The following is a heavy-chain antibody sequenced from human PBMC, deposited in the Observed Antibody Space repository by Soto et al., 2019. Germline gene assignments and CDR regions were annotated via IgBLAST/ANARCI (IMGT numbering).Heavy chain of an antibody. CDR2: INPNSGGT. D-gene: IGHD3-16*02. CDR3: ARDRHYDYVWGSYRFYYYCGMDV. J-gene: IGHJ6*02. Sequence: ASVKVSCKASGYTFTGYYMHWVRQAPGQGLEWMGWINPNSGGTNYAQKFQGWVTMTRDTSISTAYMELSRLRSDDTAVYYCARDRHYDYVWGSYRFYYYCGMDVWGQGTTVTVSS. V-gene: IGHV1-2*04. CDR1: GYTFTGYY.